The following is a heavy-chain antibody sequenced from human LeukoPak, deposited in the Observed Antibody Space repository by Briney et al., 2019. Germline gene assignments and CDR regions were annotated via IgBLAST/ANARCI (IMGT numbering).Heavy chain of an antibody. Sequence: GGSLRLSCAASGFTFSSYSMNWVRQAPGKGLEWVSSISSSSSYIYYADSVKGRFTISRDNAKNSLYLQMNSLRAEDTAVYYCARDSNDFWSGIRGAFDIWGQGTMVTVSS. CDR2: ISSSSSYI. V-gene: IGHV3-21*01. D-gene: IGHD3-3*01. CDR1: GFTFSSYS. J-gene: IGHJ3*02. CDR3: ARDSNDFWSGIRGAFDI.